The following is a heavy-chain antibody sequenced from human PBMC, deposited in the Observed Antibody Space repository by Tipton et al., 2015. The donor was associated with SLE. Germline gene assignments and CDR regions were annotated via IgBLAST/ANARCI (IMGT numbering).Heavy chain of an antibody. CDR1: GASISSCY. D-gene: IGHD6-19*01. J-gene: IGHJ3*02. V-gene: IGHV4-59*08. Sequence: GLVKPSETLSLTCTVSGASISSCYWNWIRQPPGKGLEWIGYIYYSGSTNYNPSLKSRVTISIDTSKIQFSLKLSSVTAADTAVYYCARGEAIAVAGKSAFDIWGQGTMVTVSS. CDR2: IYYSGST. CDR3: ARGEAIAVAGKSAFDI.